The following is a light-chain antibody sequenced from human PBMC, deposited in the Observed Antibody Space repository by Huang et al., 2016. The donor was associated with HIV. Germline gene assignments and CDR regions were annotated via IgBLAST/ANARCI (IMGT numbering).Light chain of an antibody. CDR3: QQYNNRPPLT. J-gene: IGKJ4*01. CDR2: GAS. Sequence: EIVMTQSPVTLSVSPGERVTLSCRASQSVGRNIAWYQQKPGQPPRRLIDGASTRATGIPTMFSGSGYGTEFALIISSLQSEDSAVYYCQQYNNRPPLTFGGGTKVEIK. CDR1: QSVGRN. V-gene: IGKV3-15*01.